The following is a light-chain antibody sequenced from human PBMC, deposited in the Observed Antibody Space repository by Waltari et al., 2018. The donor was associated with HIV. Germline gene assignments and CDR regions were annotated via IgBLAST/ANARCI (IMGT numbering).Light chain of an antibody. CDR3: LQSYSSPFT. J-gene: IGKJ3*01. CDR1: QSIRSY. V-gene: IGKV1-39*01. CDR2: AAS. Sequence: DIQLTQSPSSLSASVGDRVTITCRASQSIRSYLNWYQQKPGKAPNLLIYAASSLQSGVPSRFSGSESGTDFTLTISSLQPEDFATYYCLQSYSSPFTFGPGTKVDIK.